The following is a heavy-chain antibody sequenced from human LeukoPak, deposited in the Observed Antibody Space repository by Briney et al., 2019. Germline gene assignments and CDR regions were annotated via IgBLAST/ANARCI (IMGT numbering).Heavy chain of an antibody. CDR1: GFTFTDYA. J-gene: IGHJ3*01. D-gene: IGHD1-14*01. CDR3: ARNHFNQNVFDV. V-gene: IGHV3-30*01. Sequence: PGGSLRLSCAASGFTFTDYAFHWVRQAPGKGLGWVTIISYSGESYADSVRGRFAISRDNSKNTVYLQMDSLRADDTAMYYCARNHFNQNVFDVWGQGTMVTVSS. CDR2: ISYSGE.